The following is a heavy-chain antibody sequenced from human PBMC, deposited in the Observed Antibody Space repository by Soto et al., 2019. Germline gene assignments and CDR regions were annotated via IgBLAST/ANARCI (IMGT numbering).Heavy chain of an antibody. Sequence: QVQLVESGGGVVQPGGSLRLSCAASGFSFSSYGMHWVRQAPGKGLEWVAIIWYDGSKQYYADSVKGRFTISRDNSKNTLYLQMDSLRAEDTAVYYCARGRGGEYGGNSGYFDYWGQGTLVTVSS. D-gene: IGHD2-21*02. CDR2: IWYDGSKQ. CDR1: GFSFSSYG. J-gene: IGHJ4*02. CDR3: ARGRGGEYGGNSGYFDY. V-gene: IGHV3-33*01.